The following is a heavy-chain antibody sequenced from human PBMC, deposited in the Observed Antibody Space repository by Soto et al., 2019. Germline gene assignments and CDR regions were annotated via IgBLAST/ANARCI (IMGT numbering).Heavy chain of an antibody. CDR3: ARLKGPYGGTSRGVFDI. V-gene: IGHV1-69*06. CDR2: IIPYFHTA. Sequence: QVQLVQSGAEVKKPGSSVKVSCKASAVSFSSNALTWVRQAPGQGLEWMGGIIPYFHTANYAQKFQGRVTITADKSTSTAYMELTSLRSEGTAVYYCARLKGPYGGTSRGVFDIWGQGTMVTVSS. J-gene: IGHJ3*02. D-gene: IGHD4-17*01. CDR1: AVSFSSNA.